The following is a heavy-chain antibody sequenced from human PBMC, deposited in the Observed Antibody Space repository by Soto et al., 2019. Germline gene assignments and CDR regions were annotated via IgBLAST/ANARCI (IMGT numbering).Heavy chain of an antibody. CDR2: IYYSGST. J-gene: IGHJ4*02. Sequence: SETLSLTCTVSGGSISSYYWSWIRQPPGKGLEWIGYIYYSGSTNYNPSLKSRVTISVDTSKNQFSLKLSSVTAADTAVYYCARDLGQQLFDYWGQGTLVTVSS. CDR1: GGSISSYY. V-gene: IGHV4-59*01. D-gene: IGHD6-13*01. CDR3: ARDLGQQLFDY.